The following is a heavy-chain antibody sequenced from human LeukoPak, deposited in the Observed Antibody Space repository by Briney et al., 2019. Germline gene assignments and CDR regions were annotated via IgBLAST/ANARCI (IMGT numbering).Heavy chain of an antibody. Sequence: GGSLTLSCAASGFTFSSYAMHWVRQAPGKGLEWVAVISYDGSNKYYADSVKGRFTISRDNSKNTLYLQMNSLRAEDTAVYYCAKGLGSRYGYWGQGTLVTVSS. V-gene: IGHV3-30*04. CDR2: ISYDGSNK. J-gene: IGHJ4*02. CDR3: AKGLGSRYGY. CDR1: GFTFSSYA. D-gene: IGHD2-2*01.